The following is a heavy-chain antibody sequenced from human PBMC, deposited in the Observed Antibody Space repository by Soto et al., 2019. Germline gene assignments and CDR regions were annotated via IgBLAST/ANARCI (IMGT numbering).Heavy chain of an antibody. V-gene: IGHV3-21*05. CDR1: GFIFNSYT. CDR3: ARASSGYYDNWFDP. Sequence: PGWSLRLACTSTGFIFNSYTMNWVRQAPGKGLEWISYNSAAGSVYYADSVKGRFTISRDNAKNSLYLQMNSLRAEDTAVYYCARASSGYYDNWFDPWGQGTLVTVSA. CDR2: NSAAGSV. J-gene: IGHJ5*02. D-gene: IGHD3-22*01.